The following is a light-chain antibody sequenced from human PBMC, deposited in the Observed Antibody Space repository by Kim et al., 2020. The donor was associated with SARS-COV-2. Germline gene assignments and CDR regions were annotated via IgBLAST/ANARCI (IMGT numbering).Light chain of an antibody. J-gene: IGKJ1*01. Sequence: GDRVTITCRASQSIGTWLAWYQQKPGKAPKLLIYDASSLESGVPSRVGGSGSGTEFTLTINSLQPDDCATYYCQQCNAYSGTFGQGTKVDIK. CDR3: QQCNAYSGT. V-gene: IGKV1-5*01. CDR2: DAS. CDR1: QSIGTW.